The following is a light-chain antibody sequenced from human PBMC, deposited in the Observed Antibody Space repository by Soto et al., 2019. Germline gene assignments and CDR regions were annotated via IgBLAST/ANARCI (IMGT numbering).Light chain of an antibody. CDR1: QSISSW. CDR2: KAS. Sequence: DIQMTQSPSTLSASVGDRVTITCRASQSISSWLAWYQQKPGKAPKLLIYKASSLESGAPSRFSGSGSGTEFTLTISSLQPEDFATYYCQQSYSTPTFGQGTRLEL. V-gene: IGKV1-5*03. CDR3: QQSYSTPT. J-gene: IGKJ5*01.